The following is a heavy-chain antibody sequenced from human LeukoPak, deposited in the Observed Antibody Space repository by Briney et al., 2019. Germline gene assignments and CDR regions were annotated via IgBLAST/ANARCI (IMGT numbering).Heavy chain of an antibody. CDR2: IKQDGSEK. Sequence: GRSLRLSCAASGFTFSSYAMHWVRQAPGKGLEWVANIKQDGSEKYYVDSVKGRFTISRDNAKNSLYLQMNSLRAEDTAVYYCAKVGRSGWPLDNWGQGTLVTVSS. CDR3: AKVGRSGWPLDN. J-gene: IGHJ4*02. CDR1: GFTFSSYA. D-gene: IGHD6-19*01. V-gene: IGHV3-7*01.